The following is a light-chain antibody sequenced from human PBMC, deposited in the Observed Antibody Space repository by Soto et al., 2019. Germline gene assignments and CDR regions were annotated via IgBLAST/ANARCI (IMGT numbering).Light chain of an antibody. J-gene: IGLJ2*01. CDR1: NSNIGSNT. CDR3: AAWDDSLSVVA. V-gene: IGLV1-44*01. CDR2: TND. Sequence: QSVLAQPPSASGTPGQRVTISCSGSNSNIGSNTVNWYQQFPGTAPKLLIHTNDQRPSGVPDQFSGSKSGTSASLAISGLQSDDESDYYCAAWDDSLSVVAFGGGTKVTVL.